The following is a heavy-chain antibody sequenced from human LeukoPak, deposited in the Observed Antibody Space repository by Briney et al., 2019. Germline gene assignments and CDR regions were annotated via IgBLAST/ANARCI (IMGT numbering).Heavy chain of an antibody. J-gene: IGHJ4*02. CDR3: ARDRGLLPFDN. CDR2: IYYSGST. D-gene: IGHD2/OR15-2a*01. Sequence: SETLSLTCTVSGGSISSSSYYWGWIRQPPGKGLEWIGSIYYSGSTYYNPSLKSRVTMSADTSKNQFSLRLSSVTAADTAVYYCARDRGLLPFDNWGQGTLVTVSS. V-gene: IGHV4-39*07. CDR1: GGSISSSSYY.